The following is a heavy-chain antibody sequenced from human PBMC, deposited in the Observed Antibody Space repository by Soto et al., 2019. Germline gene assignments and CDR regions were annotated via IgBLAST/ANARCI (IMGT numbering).Heavy chain of an antibody. V-gene: IGHV1-24*01. Sequence: AASVKVSCKVSNYTLSDLSIHWVRQAPGKGLEWMGGFESEEGETIYAQKFQGRVTMTEDTSRDTAYMELTSLRSDDTAVYFCATIEDRVTKPEYFFVYWGQGTTVIVCS. D-gene: IGHD4-17*01. J-gene: IGHJ4*02. CDR2: FESEEGET. CDR1: NYTLSDLS. CDR3: ATIEDRVTKPEYFFVY.